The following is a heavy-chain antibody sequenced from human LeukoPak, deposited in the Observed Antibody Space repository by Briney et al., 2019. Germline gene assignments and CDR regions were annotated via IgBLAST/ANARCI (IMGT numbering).Heavy chain of an antibody. CDR2: INPSGGST. J-gene: IGHJ4*02. D-gene: IGHD6-19*01. CDR1: GYTFTSYY. V-gene: IGHV1-46*01. Sequence: ASVKVSCKASGYTFTSYYMHWVRQAPGQGLEWMGIINPSGGSTSYAQKFQGRVTMTRDTSTITVYMELSSLRSEDTAVYYCARVAVAGTFDYWGQGTLVTVSS. CDR3: ARVAVAGTFDY.